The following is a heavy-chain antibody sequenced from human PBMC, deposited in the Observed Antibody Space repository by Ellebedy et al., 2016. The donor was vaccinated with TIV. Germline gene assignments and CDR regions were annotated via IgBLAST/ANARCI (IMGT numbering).Heavy chain of an antibody. J-gene: IGHJ5*02. Sequence: MPGGSLRLSCTVSGGSISSSSYYWGWIRQPPGKGLEWIGSIYYSGSTYYNPSLKSRVTMSVDTSKNQFSLRLSSVTAADTAVYYCARERPDRCYGDLENWFDPWGQGTLVTVSS. V-gene: IGHV4-39*07. CDR2: IYYSGST. CDR3: ARERPDRCYGDLENWFDP. D-gene: IGHD4-17*01. CDR1: GGSISSSSYY.